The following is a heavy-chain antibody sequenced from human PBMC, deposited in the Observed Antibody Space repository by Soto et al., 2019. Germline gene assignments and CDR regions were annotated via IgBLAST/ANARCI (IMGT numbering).Heavy chain of an antibody. V-gene: IGHV4-4*02. D-gene: IGHD5-12*01. CDR1: GDSISNNDW. CDR2: IFHTGNT. Sequence: QVQLQESGPGLVKPSETLSLTCAISGDSISNNDWWTWVRQPPGKGLEWIGEIFHTGNTNYNPSLESRVAISMDTSKNQFSLRVDSVTAADTAIYYCARVTTNEWIWAFDYWGQGTLVTVSS. J-gene: IGHJ4*02. CDR3: ARVTTNEWIWAFDY.